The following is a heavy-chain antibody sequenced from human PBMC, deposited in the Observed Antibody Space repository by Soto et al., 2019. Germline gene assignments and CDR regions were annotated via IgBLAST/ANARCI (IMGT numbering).Heavy chain of an antibody. Sequence: EVQLVESGGGLVQPGRSLRLSCAASGFTFDDYAMHWVRQAPGKGLEWVSGISWNSGSIGYADSVKGRFTISRDNAKNSLYLQMSSLRAVDTALYYCSKVDGYGSGGYFDYWGQGTLVTVSS. D-gene: IGHD3-10*01. V-gene: IGHV3-9*01. CDR1: GFTFDDYA. J-gene: IGHJ4*02. CDR2: ISWNSGSI. CDR3: SKVDGYGSGGYFDY.